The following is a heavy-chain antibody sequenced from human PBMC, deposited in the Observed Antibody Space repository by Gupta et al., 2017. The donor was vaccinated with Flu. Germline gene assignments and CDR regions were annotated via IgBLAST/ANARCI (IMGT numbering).Heavy chain of an antibody. J-gene: IGHJ6*02. V-gene: IGHV4-39*01. Sequence: QLLLQVPGAAPGKPSETLPLTCTGPGGPIRTGTYYGGWIRQPPGKGLEWIGNIYYTGSTYYNPSLKSRVTISVDTSKNQFSLKLSSVTAADTAVYYCARWPEAAYVDVWGQGTTVTVSS. CDR1: GGPIRTGTYY. CDR2: IYYTGST. D-gene: IGHD6-13*01. CDR3: ARWPEAAYVDV.